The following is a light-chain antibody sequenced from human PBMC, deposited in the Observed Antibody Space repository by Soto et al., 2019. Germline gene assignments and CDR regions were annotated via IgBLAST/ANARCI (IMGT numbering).Light chain of an antibody. CDR1: ENVRTF. V-gene: IGKV3-11*01. J-gene: IGKJ1*01. CDR2: GVS. CDR3: QQHSHWPPWT. Sequence: EVVLTQAPATLSLSPGERSTVSGRASENVRTFVDWYQQKPGLAPRLLIYGVSIRATGIPDRFSGSGSGTDFTLTISNLEPEDFAVYYCQQHSHWPPWTFGQGTKV.